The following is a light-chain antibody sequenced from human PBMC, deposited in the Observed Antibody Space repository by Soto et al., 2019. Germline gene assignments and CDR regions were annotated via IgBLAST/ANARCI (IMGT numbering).Light chain of an antibody. V-gene: IGLV1-51*01. CDR3: GSWDSSLSAYV. CDR1: SSNIGGNS. Sequence: QSFLTQPPSVSAAPGRKVTISCSGSSSNIGGNSVSWYQQLPGTAPKLLIYDDNKRPSGIPDRFSGSKSGTSATLGITGFQTGDEADYYCGSWDSSLSAYVFGTGTKVTV. CDR2: DDN. J-gene: IGLJ1*01.